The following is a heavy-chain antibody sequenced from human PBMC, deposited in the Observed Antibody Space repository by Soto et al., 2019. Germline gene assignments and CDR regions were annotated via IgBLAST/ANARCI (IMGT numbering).Heavy chain of an antibody. Sequence: EVQLVESGGGLVKPGGSLRLSCAASGFTFTDAWMSWVRQAPGKGLEWVGRVKSKSHGGTTDYAAPVKGRLSISREDSKHTLYLQMADLKSEDTAVYYCTTSSSLYSYGQHDYWGQVTLVTVSS. CDR2: VKSKSHGGTT. V-gene: IGHV3-15*01. CDR1: GFTFTDAW. D-gene: IGHD5-18*01. J-gene: IGHJ4*02. CDR3: TTSSSLYSYGQHDY.